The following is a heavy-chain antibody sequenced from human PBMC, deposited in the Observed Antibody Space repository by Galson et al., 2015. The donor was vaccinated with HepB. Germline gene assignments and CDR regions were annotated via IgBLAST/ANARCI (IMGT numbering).Heavy chain of an antibody. J-gene: IGHJ4*02. V-gene: IGHV3-21*01. D-gene: IGHD5-18*01. CDR3: VSEGYSYGYFLG. CDR2: ISSSGSYV. Sequence: SLRLSCAASGFIFSTYNLNWVRQAPERGLEWVSSISSSGSYVYYADSVRGRFTVSRDNAKNSLYLQMNSLRAEDTALYYCVSEGYSYGYFLGWGQGTLVTVSS. CDR1: GFIFSTYN.